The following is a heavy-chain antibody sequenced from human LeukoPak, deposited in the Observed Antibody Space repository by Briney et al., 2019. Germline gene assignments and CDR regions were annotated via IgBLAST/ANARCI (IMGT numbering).Heavy chain of an antibody. CDR2: IDPNTGGT. D-gene: IGHD6-19*01. J-gene: IGHJ4*02. Sequence: APVKVSCKASRYTFTRYYMHWVRQAPGQGLEWMGWIDPNTGGTKYVQNFQGRVTMTRDTSINTAYMELSRLRSDDTAVYYCARVLFYSSGNKSNRVDYWGQGTLVTVSS. CDR1: RYTFTRYY. V-gene: IGHV1-2*02. CDR3: ARVLFYSSGNKSNRVDY.